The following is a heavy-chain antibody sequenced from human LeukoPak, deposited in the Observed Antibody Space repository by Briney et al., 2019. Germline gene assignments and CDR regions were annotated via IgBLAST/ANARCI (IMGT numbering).Heavy chain of an antibody. V-gene: IGHV1-69*13. J-gene: IGHJ4*02. CDR2: IIPIFGTA. CDR3: ARARGSGSYYLVPPDFDY. CDR1: GGTFISYA. Sequence: GASVKVSCKASGGTFISYAIGWVRQAPGQGLEWMGGIIPIFGTANYAQKFRGRVTITADESTSTAYMELSSLRSEDTAVYYCARARGSGSYYLVPPDFDYWGQGTLVTVSS. D-gene: IGHD3-10*01.